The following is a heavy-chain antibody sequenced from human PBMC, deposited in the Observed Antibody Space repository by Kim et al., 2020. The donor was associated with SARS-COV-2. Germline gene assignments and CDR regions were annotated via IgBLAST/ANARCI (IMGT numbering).Heavy chain of an antibody. V-gene: IGHV4-34*01. CDR3: ARGGGYYYKQIDWYFDL. CDR2: INHSGST. D-gene: IGHD3-22*01. Sequence: SETLSLTCAVYGGSFSGYYWSWIRQPPGKGLEWIGEINHSGSTNYNPSLKSRVTISVDTSKNQFSLKLSSVTAADTAVYCCARGGGYYYKQIDWYFDLWGRGTLVTVSS. J-gene: IGHJ2*01. CDR1: GGSFSGYY.